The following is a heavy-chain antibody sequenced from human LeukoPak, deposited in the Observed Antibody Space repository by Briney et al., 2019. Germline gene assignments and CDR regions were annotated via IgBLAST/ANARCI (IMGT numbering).Heavy chain of an antibody. J-gene: IGHJ2*01. D-gene: IGHD6-19*01. Sequence: GGSLRLSCAASGFNFRIYAMSWVRQAPGKGLEWVSGIGDSGESTFYEDAVKGRFTISRDNSKNTLYLQMNSLKTEDAAVYYCAREQWLTHGWYFDRWGRGTLVTVSS. V-gene: IGHV3-23*01. CDR2: IGDSGEST. CDR3: AREQWLTHGWYFDR. CDR1: GFNFRIYA.